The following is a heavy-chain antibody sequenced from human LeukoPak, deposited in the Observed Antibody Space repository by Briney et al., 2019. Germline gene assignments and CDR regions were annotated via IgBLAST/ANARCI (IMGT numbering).Heavy chain of an antibody. CDR1: GDSITGSSYY. D-gene: IGHD3-22*01. CDR3: ARHYYDRTGYYYFDY. J-gene: IGHJ4*02. CDR2: MYYSGTT. Sequence: SETLSLTCSVSGDSITGSSYYWGWIRQPPGKGLEWIGSMYYSGTTYSNPSLKSRLTMSADASKNQFSLKLRSVTAADTAVFYCARHYYDRTGYYYFDYWGQGILVTVSS. V-gene: IGHV4-39*01.